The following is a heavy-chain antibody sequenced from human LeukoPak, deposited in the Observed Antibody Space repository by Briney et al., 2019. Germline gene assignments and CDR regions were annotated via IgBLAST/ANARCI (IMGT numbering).Heavy chain of an antibody. Sequence: SETLSLTCTVSGGSIRSSYYYWGWIRQPPGKGLEWIGSIYDSGSTYYNPSLKSRVTISVDTSKNQFSLKLNSVTAADTAVYYCARGSLRSGYWAVPYYYYYGMDVWGQGTTVTVSS. CDR3: ARGSLRSGYWAVPYYYYYGMDV. CDR1: GGSIRSSYYY. V-gene: IGHV4-39*07. D-gene: IGHD3-22*01. J-gene: IGHJ6*02. CDR2: IYDSGST.